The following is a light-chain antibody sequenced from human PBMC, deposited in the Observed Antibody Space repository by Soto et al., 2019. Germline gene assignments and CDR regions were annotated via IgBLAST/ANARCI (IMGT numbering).Light chain of an antibody. CDR2: RAS. V-gene: IGKV1-5*03. CDR1: QRISNW. J-gene: IGKJ3*01. CDR3: QQYNSYSGT. Sequence: DIQMTQSPSTLSASVGDRVTITCRASQRISNWLAWYQQKPGKAPKLVIYRASTLESVVPSRFSGSGSGTEFTLPISRLQSDDFETYFCQQYNSYSGTFGPGTKFDIK.